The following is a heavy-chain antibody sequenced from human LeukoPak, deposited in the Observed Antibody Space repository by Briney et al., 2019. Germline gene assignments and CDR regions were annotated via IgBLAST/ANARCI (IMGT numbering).Heavy chain of an antibody. V-gene: IGHV3-7*01. CDR2: IKQDGSEK. Sequence: GGSLRLSCAASGFSLSDYWMNWVCQTPGKGPEWLANIKQDGSEKNYVESGNGRFIISRDNAKNSGYLQMNSLRAEDTAVYYCVGGTGWLPLTWGQGTLVTVSS. CDR1: GFSLSDYW. D-gene: IGHD6-19*01. CDR3: VGGTGWLPLT. J-gene: IGHJ5*01.